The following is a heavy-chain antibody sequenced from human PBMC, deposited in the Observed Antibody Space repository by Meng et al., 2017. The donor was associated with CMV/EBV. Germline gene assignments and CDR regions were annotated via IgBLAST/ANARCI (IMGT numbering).Heavy chain of an antibody. V-gene: IGHV1-69*10. CDR2: IIPILGIA. J-gene: IGHJ6*02. CDR3: ARASFRFHYYYYGMDV. CDR1: GGTFSSYA. Sequence: SVKVSRKASGGTFSSYAISWVRQAPGQGLEWMGGIIPILGIANYAQKFQGRVTITADKSTSTAYMELSSLRSEDTAVYYCARASFRFHYYYYGMDVWGQGTTVTVSS. D-gene: IGHD3-16*02.